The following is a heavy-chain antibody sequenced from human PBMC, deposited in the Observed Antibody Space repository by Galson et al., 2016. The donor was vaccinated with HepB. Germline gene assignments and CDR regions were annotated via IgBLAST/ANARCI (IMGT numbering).Heavy chain of an antibody. J-gene: IGHJ4*02. CDR2: IYPGDSDT. D-gene: IGHD1-26*01. CDR1: GYSFAKCW. V-gene: IGHV5-51*01. Sequence: QSGAEVKKPGESLKISCQGSGYSFAKCWIVWVRQMPGKGLEWMGIIYPGDSDTTYSPSSQGQVTISADKSISTAYLQWSSLKASDTAMYYCARQVGATHDHWGQGTLVTVSS. CDR3: ARQVGATHDH.